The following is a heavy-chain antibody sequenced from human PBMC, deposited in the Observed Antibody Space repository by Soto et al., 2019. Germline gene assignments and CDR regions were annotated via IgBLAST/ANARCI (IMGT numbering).Heavy chain of an antibody. CDR1: GFTFRDYS. Sequence: EVQLVESGGGLVKPGGSLRLSCAASGFTFRDYSLNWVRQAPGKGLEWVSYITSKSTYIYYADSVKGRFTISRDNAKSPLYLRMDSLRADDTAVYFCARSGVAARDSWGQGTLVTGSS. CDR2: ITSKSTYI. D-gene: IGHD2-8*01. J-gene: IGHJ5*01. CDR3: ARSGVAARDS. V-gene: IGHV3-21*06.